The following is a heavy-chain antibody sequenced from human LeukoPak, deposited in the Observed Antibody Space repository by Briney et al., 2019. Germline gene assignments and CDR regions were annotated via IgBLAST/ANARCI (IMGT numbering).Heavy chain of an antibody. D-gene: IGHD3-22*01. Sequence: PSETLSLTCTVSGGSISSYYWSWVRHPPGKGLEWIGYIYYSGSTNYNPSLKSRVTIPGDPSKDQLSLNLSPVTAAGPGGVCWGKNSGYYYPSDYWGQGTLVTVSS. CDR3: GKNSGYYYPSDY. V-gene: IGHV4-59*01. CDR2: IYYSGST. CDR1: GGSISSYY. J-gene: IGHJ4*02.